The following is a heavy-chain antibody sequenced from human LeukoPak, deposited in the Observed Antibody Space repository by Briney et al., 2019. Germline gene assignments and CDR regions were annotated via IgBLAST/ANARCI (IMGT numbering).Heavy chain of an antibody. J-gene: IGHJ6*02. Sequence: GASVKVSCKASGYTFTSYAMNWVRQAHGQGLEWMGWINTNTGNPTYAQGFTGRSVFSLDTSVSTAYLQISSLKAEDTAVYYCARSPTITVVRGVRYGMDVWGQGTAVTVSS. CDR3: ARSPTITVVRGVRYGMDV. V-gene: IGHV7-4-1*02. D-gene: IGHD3-10*01. CDR1: GYTFTSYA. CDR2: INTNTGNP.